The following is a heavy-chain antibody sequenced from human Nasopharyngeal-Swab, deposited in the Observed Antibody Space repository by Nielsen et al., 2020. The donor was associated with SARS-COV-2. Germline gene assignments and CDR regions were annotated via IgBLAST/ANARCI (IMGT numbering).Heavy chain of an antibody. CDR2: ISGSGGST. CDR3: ASSVVTAGAGALYYYGMDV. Sequence: ESLKISCAASGFPFSSYAMSWVRQAPGKGLEWVSAISGSGGSTYYADSVKGRFTISRDNSKNTLYLQMNSLRAEDTAVYYCASSVVTAGAGALYYYGMDVWGQGTTVTVSS. V-gene: IGHV3-23*01. J-gene: IGHJ6*02. CDR1: GFPFSSYA. D-gene: IGHD3-22*01.